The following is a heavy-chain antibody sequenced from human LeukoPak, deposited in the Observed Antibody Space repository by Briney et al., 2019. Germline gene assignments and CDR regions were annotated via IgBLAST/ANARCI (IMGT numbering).Heavy chain of an antibody. Sequence: SETLSLTCTVPGGSISSYYWSWIRQPPGKGLEWIGYIYYSGSTNYNPSLKSRVTISVDTSKNQFSLKLSSVTAADTAVYYCARVGALGGFDYWGQGTLVTVSS. CDR2: IYYSGST. J-gene: IGHJ4*02. V-gene: IGHV4-59*01. CDR3: ARVGALGGFDY. CDR1: GGSISSYY. D-gene: IGHD1-26*01.